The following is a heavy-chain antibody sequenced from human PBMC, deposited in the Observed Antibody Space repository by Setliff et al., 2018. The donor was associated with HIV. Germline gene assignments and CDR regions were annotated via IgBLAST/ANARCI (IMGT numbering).Heavy chain of an antibody. CDR3: AIFFVTSVTTQDH. CDR1: GDSFGDFY. CDR2: LSDRGHI. Sequence: SETLSLTCAMYGDSFGDFYWNWIRQAPGKGLEWIVELSDRGHINYNPSLKSRVTISQDTSKRQFSLRMTSVTAADTAVYYCAIFFVTSVTTQDHWGQGTLVTVSS. D-gene: IGHD4-17*01. V-gene: IGHV4-34*01. J-gene: IGHJ4*02.